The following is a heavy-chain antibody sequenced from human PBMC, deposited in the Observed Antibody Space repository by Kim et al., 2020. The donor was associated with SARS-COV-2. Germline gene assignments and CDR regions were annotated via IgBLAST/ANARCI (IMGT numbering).Heavy chain of an antibody. V-gene: IGHV3-23*01. Sequence: YYADSVKGRFTISRDNTKNTLYLQMNSLRAEDTAVYYCAKYRIHDYSIHYWGQGTLVTVSS. D-gene: IGHD4-4*01. J-gene: IGHJ4*02. CDR3: AKYRIHDYSIHY.